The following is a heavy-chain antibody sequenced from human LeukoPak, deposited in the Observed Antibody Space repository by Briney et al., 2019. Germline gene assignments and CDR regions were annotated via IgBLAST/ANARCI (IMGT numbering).Heavy chain of an antibody. CDR1: GFTFDDYA. D-gene: IGHD3-10*01. CDR3: AKLVGGIPY. V-gene: IGHV3-9*01. J-gene: IGHJ4*02. CDR2: ITWNSLTI. Sequence: PGRSLRLSCAASGFTFDDYAMHWVRQAPGKGLEWVSGITWNSLTIVYADSVKGRFTISRDNAKNSLYLQMNSLRAEDTALYYCAKLVGGIPYWGRGTLVTVSS.